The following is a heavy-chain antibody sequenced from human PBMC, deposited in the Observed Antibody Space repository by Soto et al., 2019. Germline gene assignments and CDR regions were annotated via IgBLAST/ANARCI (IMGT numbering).Heavy chain of an antibody. CDR1: GYSFTSYG. CDR3: ARHRFNYYDDTVYYYFDY. CDR2: ISGHNGNT. Sequence: ASVKVSCKASGYSFTSYGISWVRQAPGQGPEWMGWISGHNGNTNHPQSLQGRVTMTTDTSRNTAYMELRSLRSDDTAVYYCARHRFNYYDDTVYYYFDYWGQGTLVTVSS. V-gene: IGHV1-18*04. J-gene: IGHJ4*02. D-gene: IGHD3-22*01.